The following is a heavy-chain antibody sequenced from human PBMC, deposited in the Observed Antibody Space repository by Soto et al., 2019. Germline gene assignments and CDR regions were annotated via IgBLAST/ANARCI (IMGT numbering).Heavy chain of an antibody. CDR1: GFTFSSYA. Sequence: GGSLRLSCAASGFTFSSYAMHWVRQAPGKGLEYVSAISSNGGSTYYANSVKGRFTISRDNSKNTLYLQMGSLRAEDMAVYYCARVTGSSGWYDDAFDIWGQGTMVTVSS. CDR3: ARVTGSSGWYDDAFDI. J-gene: IGHJ3*02. V-gene: IGHV3-64*01. CDR2: ISSNGGST. D-gene: IGHD6-19*01.